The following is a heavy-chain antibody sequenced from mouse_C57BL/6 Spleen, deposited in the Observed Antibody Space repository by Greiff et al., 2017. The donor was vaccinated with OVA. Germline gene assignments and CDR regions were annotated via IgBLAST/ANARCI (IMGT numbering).Heavy chain of an antibody. V-gene: IGHV3-6*01. J-gene: IGHJ1*03. CDR2: LSYDGSN. Sequence: EVKLMESGPGLVKPSQSLSLTCSVTGYSITSGYYWNWIRQFPGNKLEWMGYLSYDGSNNYNPSLKNRISITRDTSKNQFFLKLNSVTTEDTATYYCARADYYGSSYWYFDVWGTGTTVTVSS. D-gene: IGHD1-1*01. CDR3: ARADYYGSSYWYFDV. CDR1: GYSITSGYY.